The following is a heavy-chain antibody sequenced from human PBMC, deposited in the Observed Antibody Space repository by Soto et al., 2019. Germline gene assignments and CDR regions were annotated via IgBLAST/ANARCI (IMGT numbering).Heavy chain of an antibody. Sequence: EVQLVESGGGLVKPGRSLRLSCTASGFTFGDYAMSWFRQAPGKGLEWVGFIRSKAYGGTTEYAASVKGRFTISRDDSKSIAYLQMNSLKTEDTAVYYCTRDEGGYYDSSGYWGYYFDYWGQGTLVTVSS. V-gene: IGHV3-49*05. J-gene: IGHJ4*02. CDR3: TRDEGGYYDSSGYWGYYFDY. D-gene: IGHD3-22*01. CDR2: IRSKAYGGTT. CDR1: GFTFGDYA.